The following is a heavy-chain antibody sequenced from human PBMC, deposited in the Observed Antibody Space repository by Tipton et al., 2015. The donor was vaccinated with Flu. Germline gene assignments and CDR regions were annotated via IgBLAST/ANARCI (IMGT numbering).Heavy chain of an antibody. CDR3: ARHTGDSVRGIIDY. CDR2: IHREGNS. J-gene: IGHJ4*02. CDR1: GDSIGSRYF. D-gene: IGHD3-10*02. Sequence: TLSLTCSVSGDSIGSRYFWGWIRQPPGKGLEWIGNIHREGNSYYSPSLKSRVTMSIDRSKNQFSLEMRSVTASDTAVYYCARHTGDSVRGIIDYWGQGTLVTVSS. V-gene: IGHV4-38-2*01.